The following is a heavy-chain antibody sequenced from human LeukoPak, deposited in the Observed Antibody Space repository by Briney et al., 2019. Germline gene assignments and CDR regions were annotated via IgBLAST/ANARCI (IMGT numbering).Heavy chain of an antibody. J-gene: IGHJ5*02. CDR2: INPNSGGT. D-gene: IGHD3-10*01. V-gene: IGHV1-2*02. Sequence: ASVKVSCKASGYTXTGYYMHWVRQAPGQGLEWMGWINPNSGGTNYAQKFQGRVTMTRDTSISTAYMELSRLRSDDTAVYYCARESGLLWFGELYRNWFDPWGQGTLVTVSS. CDR1: GYTXTGYY. CDR3: ARESGLLWFGELYRNWFDP.